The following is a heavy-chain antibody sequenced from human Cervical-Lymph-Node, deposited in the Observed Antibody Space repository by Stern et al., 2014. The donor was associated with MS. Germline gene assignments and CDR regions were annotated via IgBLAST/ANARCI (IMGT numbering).Heavy chain of an antibody. Sequence: QVQLQESGPGLVKPSGTLSLTCAVSGGSVSSTNWWSWVRQSPGKGLEWIGDIYHSGASNYRPSLRSRVSISLDNSKNQLSLHLTSVTAADTAVYYCARERQQYCNSEGCSYWYFDLWGRGTLVTVSS. CDR2: IYHSGAS. CDR3: ARERQQYCNSEGCSYWYFDL. J-gene: IGHJ2*01. D-gene: IGHD2/OR15-2a*01. CDR1: GGSVSSTNW. V-gene: IGHV4-4*02.